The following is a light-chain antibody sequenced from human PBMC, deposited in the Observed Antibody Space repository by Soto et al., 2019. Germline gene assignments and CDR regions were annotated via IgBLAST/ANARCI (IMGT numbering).Light chain of an antibody. CDR2: EVS. CDR3: SSYSSSTPLG. Sequence: QSALTQPASVSGSPGQSITISCTGTSSDVGGYNYVSWYQQHTGKDPKHMIYEVSDRPSGVSHRFSGSKSGNTASLTISGLQAEDEADYYCSSYSSSTPLGFGGGTKVTVL. V-gene: IGLV2-14*01. J-gene: IGLJ2*01. CDR1: SSDVGGYNY.